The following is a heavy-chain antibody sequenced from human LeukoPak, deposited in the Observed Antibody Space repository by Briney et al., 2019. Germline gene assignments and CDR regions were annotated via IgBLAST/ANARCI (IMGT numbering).Heavy chain of an antibody. CDR1: GFTFSDSW. J-gene: IGHJ4*02. Sequence: PGGSLRLSCGTSGFTFSDSWMSWFRQAPGQGLEWVASVKDDGSDKYYLDSVRGRFTISRDNAKNSLHLRMSSLRVDDTAVYYCATDSNSYYFDNRGQGTLVTVSS. CDR2: VKDDGSDK. D-gene: IGHD2-2*01. CDR3: ATDSNSYYFDN. V-gene: IGHV3-7*01.